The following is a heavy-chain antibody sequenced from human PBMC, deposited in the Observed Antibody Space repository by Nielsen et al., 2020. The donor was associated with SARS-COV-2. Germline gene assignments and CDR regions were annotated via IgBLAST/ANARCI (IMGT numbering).Heavy chain of an antibody. D-gene: IGHD3-10*01. V-gene: IGHV3-23*01. CDR1: GSSFSRYA. CDR3: AKDGVVRGDALDL. J-gene: IGHJ3*01. Sequence: GESLKISCAASGSSFSRYAMAWVRRAPGRGLQWVTGVSASGGSTYYTDSVKGRFSISRDNSKNTLFLQMHSLRVEDTAVYYCAKDGVVRGDALDLWGQGTMVTVSS. CDR2: VSASGGST.